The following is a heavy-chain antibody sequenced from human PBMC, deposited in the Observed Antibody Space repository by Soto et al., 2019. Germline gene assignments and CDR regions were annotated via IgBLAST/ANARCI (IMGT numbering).Heavy chain of an antibody. J-gene: IGHJ3*02. CDR2: INAGNGNT. V-gene: IGHV1-3*01. D-gene: IGHD3-22*01. CDR3: ARDYDDSSGYYSDAFDI. Sequence: ASVKVSCKASGYTFTSYAMHWVRQAPGQRLEWMGWINAGNGNTKYSQKFQGRVTMTRDTSASTAYMELSSLRSEDTAVYYCARDYDDSSGYYSDAFDIWGQGTMVTVSS. CDR1: GYTFTSYA.